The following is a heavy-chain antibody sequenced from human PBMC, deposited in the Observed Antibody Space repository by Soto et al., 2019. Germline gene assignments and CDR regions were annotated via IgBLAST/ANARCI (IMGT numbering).Heavy chain of an antibody. D-gene: IGHD3-22*01. CDR2: INPNSGGT. V-gene: IGHV1-2*04. CDR1: GYTFTGYY. CDR3: ARDYKGADGDVDYYDSSGYYGGIGY. J-gene: IGHJ4*02. Sequence: GASVKVSCKASGYTFTGYYMHWVRQAPGQGLEWMGWINPNSGGTNYAQKFQGWVTMTRDTSISTAYMELSRLRSDDTAVYYCARDYKGADGDVDYYDSSGYYGGIGYWGQGTLVTVSS.